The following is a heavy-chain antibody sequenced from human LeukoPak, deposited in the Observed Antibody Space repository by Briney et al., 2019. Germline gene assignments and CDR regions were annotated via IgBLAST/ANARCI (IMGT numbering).Heavy chain of an antibody. CDR1: GGSFSGYY. CDR3: ATDRGGSYIGAFDI. D-gene: IGHD1-26*01. CDR2: INHSGST. V-gene: IGHV4-34*01. Sequence: SETLSLSCAVYGGSFSGYYWSWIRQPPGKGLEWIGEINHSGSTNYNPSLKSRVTISVDTSKNQFSLKLSSVTAADTAVYYCATDRGGSYIGAFDIWGQGTMVTVSS. J-gene: IGHJ3*02.